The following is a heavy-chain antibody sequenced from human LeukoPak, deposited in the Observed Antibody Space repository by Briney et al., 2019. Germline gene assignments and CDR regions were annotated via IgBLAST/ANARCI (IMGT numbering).Heavy chain of an antibody. D-gene: IGHD3-10*01. CDR3: ARVWGSGSYFLGRLDY. V-gene: IGHV3-48*02. CDR1: GFTFSSYN. Sequence: GGSLRLSCAASGFTFSSYNMNWVRQAPGKGLEWVSYISSSSSTIYYADSVKGRFTISRDNAKNSLYLQMNGLRDEDTAVYYCARVWGSGSYFLGRLDYWGQGTLVTVSS. CDR2: ISSSSSTI. J-gene: IGHJ4*02.